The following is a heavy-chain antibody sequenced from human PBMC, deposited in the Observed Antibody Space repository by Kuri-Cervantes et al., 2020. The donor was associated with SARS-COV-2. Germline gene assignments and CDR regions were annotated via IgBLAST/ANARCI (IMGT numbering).Heavy chain of an antibody. D-gene: IGHD3-10*01. CDR1: GGSFSGYY. J-gene: IGHJ5*02. CDR3: ARGALWSRNWFDP. CDR2: INHSGST. V-gene: IGHV4-34*01. Sequence: SETLSLTCAVYGGSFSGYYWSWIRQPPGKGLEWIGEINHSGSTNYNPSLKSRVTISVDTSKNRFSLKLSSVTAADTAVYYCARGALWSRNWFDPWGQGTLVTVSS.